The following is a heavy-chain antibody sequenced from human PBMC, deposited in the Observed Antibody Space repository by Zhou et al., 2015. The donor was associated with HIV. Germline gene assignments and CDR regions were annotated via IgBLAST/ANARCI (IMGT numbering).Heavy chain of an antibody. V-gene: IGHV1-18*01. Sequence: QVHLVQSGTEVKKPGASVRVSCKASGYTFTYYGISWVRQAPGQGLEWMGWISAYHGTTNYAQKFQGRVTMTTDTSSTTAYMDLRSLRSDDTAVYYCAREQLYCSGGSCYSGGVCDYWGQGTLVTVSS. CDR2: ISAYHGTT. D-gene: IGHD2-15*01. J-gene: IGHJ4*02. CDR1: GYTFTYYG. CDR3: AREQLYCSGGSCYSGGVCDY.